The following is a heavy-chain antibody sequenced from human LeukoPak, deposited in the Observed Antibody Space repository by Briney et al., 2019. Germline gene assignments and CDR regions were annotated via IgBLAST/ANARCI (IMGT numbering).Heavy chain of an antibody. V-gene: IGHV1-46*01. CDR1: GFTFTSNG. Sequence: ASVKVSCKASGFTFTSNGFSWVRQAPGQGLEWMGIINPSGGSTSYAQKFQGRVTMTRDTSTSTVYMELSSLRSEDTAVYYCARDSHPGDYYDSSGPFNDYWGQGTLVTVSS. CDR2: INPSGGST. D-gene: IGHD3-22*01. CDR3: ARDSHPGDYYDSSGPFNDY. J-gene: IGHJ4*02.